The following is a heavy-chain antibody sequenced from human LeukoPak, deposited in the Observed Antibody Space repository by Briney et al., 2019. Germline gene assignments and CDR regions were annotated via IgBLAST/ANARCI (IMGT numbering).Heavy chain of an antibody. Sequence: PSETLSLTCTVSGGSISSSSYYWGWIRQPPGKGLEWIGSIYYSGSTYYNPSLKSRVTISVDTSKNQFSLKLSSVTAADTAVYYCARRVSTMVRGVPGAFDIWGQGTMVTVSS. CDR3: ARRVSTMVRGVPGAFDI. CDR2: IYYSGST. J-gene: IGHJ3*02. V-gene: IGHV4-39*01. CDR1: GGSISSSSYY. D-gene: IGHD3-10*01.